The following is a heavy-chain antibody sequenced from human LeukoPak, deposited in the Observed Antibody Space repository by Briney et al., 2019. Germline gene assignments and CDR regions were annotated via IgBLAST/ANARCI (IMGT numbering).Heavy chain of an antibody. CDR2: ISGSGDRT. CDR1: GFSFSSYW. Sequence: GGSLRLSCAASGFSFSSYWMSWVRQAPGKGLEWVSSISGSGDRTSYADFVKGRFTISRDNSKNTLYLQMNSLRDEDTAVYYCATNPYFDSWGQGTLVTVSS. D-gene: IGHD1-14*01. V-gene: IGHV3-23*01. J-gene: IGHJ4*02. CDR3: ATNPYFDS.